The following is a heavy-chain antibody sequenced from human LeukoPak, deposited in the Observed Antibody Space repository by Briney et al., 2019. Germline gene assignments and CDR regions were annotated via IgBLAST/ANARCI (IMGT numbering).Heavy chain of an antibody. CDR2: INPNSGGT. CDR3: ARGSLRSGSPPSYYFDY. V-gene: IGHV1-2*02. D-gene: IGHD3-10*01. J-gene: IGHJ4*02. Sequence: ASVKVSCTASGYTFTGYYMHWVRQAPGQGLEWMGWINPNSGGTNYAQKFQGRVTMTRDTSISTAYMELSRLRSDDTAVYYCARGSLRSGSPPSYYFDYWGQGTLVTVSS. CDR1: GYTFTGYY.